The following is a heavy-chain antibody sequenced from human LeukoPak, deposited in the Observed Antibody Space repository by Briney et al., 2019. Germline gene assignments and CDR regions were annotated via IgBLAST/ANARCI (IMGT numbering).Heavy chain of an antibody. CDR2: ISAYNGNT. CDR1: AYTFTIYG. D-gene: IGHD3-22*01. CDR3: ARGRAPYYYNSSGYNHFQH. Sequence: ASVKVSSTASAYTFTIYGISCGRHAPGQGLEWMGWISAYNGNTNYAQKLQGRGTMTTDPSTSTAYMELRSLRSDDTAVYYCARGRAPYYYNSSGYNHFQHWGQGTLVTVSS. J-gene: IGHJ1*01. V-gene: IGHV1-18*01.